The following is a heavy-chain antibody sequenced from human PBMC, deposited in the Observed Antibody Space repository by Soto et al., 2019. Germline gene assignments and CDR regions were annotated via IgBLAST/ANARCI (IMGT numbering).Heavy chain of an antibody. CDR1: RFTFSTYE. V-gene: IGHV3-48*03. CDR2: ISSGGDTV. Sequence: PGGSLRLSCAASRFTFSTYEMHWLRQAPGKGLEWVSYISSGGDTVHYADSVKGRFTISRDNTRNSLYLQMNSLRDEDTALYYCVRYCSSTLCNGVATRPFYYWGQGTLVTVSS. J-gene: IGHJ4*02. CDR3: VRYCSSTLCNGVATRPFYY. D-gene: IGHD2-2*01.